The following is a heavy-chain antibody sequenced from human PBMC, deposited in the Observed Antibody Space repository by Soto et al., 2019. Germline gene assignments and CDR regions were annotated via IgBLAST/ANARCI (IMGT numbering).Heavy chain of an antibody. J-gene: IGHJ4*02. CDR2: ILPISGKT. D-gene: IGHD3-22*01. Sequence: QVQLVQSGAEVKKPGSSVKVSCKASGGTFRRFAINWLRLAPGQGLEWMGLILPISGKTNYAQRFQGRVVITADESTTTAYKELIRLKSEDTAVYYCATYYYDNSGYYGIHFGGQGTLVNVSS. CDR3: ATYYYDNSGYYGIHF. V-gene: IGHV1-69*01. CDR1: GGTFRRFA.